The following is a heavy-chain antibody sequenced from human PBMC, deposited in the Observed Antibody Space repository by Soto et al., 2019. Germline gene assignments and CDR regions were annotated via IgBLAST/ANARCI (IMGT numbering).Heavy chain of an antibody. CDR2: ISYDGSNK. V-gene: IGHV3-30-3*01. Sequence: QPGGSLRLSCAASGFTFSSYAMHWVRQAPGKGLEWVAVISYDGSNKYYADSVKGRFTISRDNSKNTLYLQMNSLRAEDTAVYYCATELYYYYGMDVWGQGTTVTVSS. CDR1: GFTFSSYA. J-gene: IGHJ6*02. CDR3: ATELYYYYGMDV.